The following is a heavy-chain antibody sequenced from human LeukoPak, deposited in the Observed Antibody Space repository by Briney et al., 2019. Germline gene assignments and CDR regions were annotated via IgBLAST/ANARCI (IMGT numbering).Heavy chain of an antibody. CDR1: GFTFSSYT. D-gene: IGHD2-2*01. Sequence: QPGRSLRLSCAASGFTFSSYTMHWVRQAPGKGLEWVAVISYDGSNTYYGDSVKGRFTISRDNSKNTLYVQMNSLRSEDTAVYYCARGRLWYQLPTDWGQGTLVTVSS. V-gene: IGHV3-30-3*01. CDR2: ISYDGSNT. J-gene: IGHJ4*02. CDR3: ARGRLWYQLPTD.